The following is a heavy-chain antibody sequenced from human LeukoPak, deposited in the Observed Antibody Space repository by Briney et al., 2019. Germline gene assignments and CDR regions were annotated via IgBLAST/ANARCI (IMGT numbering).Heavy chain of an antibody. CDR1: GGTFNTYA. J-gene: IGHJ5*02. CDR3: ARPGLLAARAWFDP. CDR2: INTNTGNP. V-gene: IGHV7-4-1*02. Sequence: ASVKVSCKASGGTFNTYAISWVRQAPGQGLEWMGWINTNTGNPTYAQGFTGRFVFSLDTSVSTAYLQISSLKAEDTAVYYCARPGLLAARAWFDPWGQGTLVTVSS. D-gene: IGHD6-6*01.